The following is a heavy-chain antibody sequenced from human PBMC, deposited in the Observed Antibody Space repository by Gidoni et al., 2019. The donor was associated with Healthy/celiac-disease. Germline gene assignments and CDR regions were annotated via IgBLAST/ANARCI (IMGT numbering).Heavy chain of an antibody. J-gene: IGHJ4*02. CDR3: ARGGDGYMFDY. CDR1: GCTFSSYS. D-gene: IGHD3-16*01. CDR2: ISSSSSYI. V-gene: IGHV3-21*01. Sequence: EVQLVEAGGGLGKPGGSLRIACAASGCTFSSYSMNWVRQAPGKGLELFSSISSSSSYIYYADSVKGRFTISRDNAKNSLYLQMNSLRAEDTAVYFCARGGDGYMFDYWGQGTLVTVSS.